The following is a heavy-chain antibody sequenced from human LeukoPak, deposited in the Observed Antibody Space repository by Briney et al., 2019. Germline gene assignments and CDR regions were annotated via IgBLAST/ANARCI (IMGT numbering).Heavy chain of an antibody. CDR1: GFTFSSYV. Sequence: GGSLRLSCAVSGFTFSSYVMNWVRQAPGKGLEWVSAISSGGNTFYADSVKGRFTISRDNSKNTVYLQMNSLRAEDTAVYYCAKGGLAANDYWGQGTLVTVSS. CDR3: AKGGLAANDY. J-gene: IGHJ4*02. CDR2: ISSGGNT. V-gene: IGHV3-23*01. D-gene: IGHD6-13*01.